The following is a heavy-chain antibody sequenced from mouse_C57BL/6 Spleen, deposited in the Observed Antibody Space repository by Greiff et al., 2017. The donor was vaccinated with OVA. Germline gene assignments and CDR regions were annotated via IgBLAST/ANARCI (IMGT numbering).Heavy chain of an antibody. CDR1: GFPIPAYS. Sequence: EVQLQQSGAELVRPGASVKLSCTASGFPIPAYSLPWLPQRPEQGLEWIGCISPDNGATEYASKFQGKATITADTSSNTAYLQLSSLTSEDTAVYYCTTPITTVVATRYFDVWGTGTTVTVSS. CDR3: TTPITTVVATRYFDV. D-gene: IGHD1-1*01. V-gene: IGHV14-4*01. CDR2: ISPDNGAT. J-gene: IGHJ1*03.